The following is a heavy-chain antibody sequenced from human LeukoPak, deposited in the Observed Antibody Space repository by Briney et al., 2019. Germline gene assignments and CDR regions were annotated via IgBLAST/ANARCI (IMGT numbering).Heavy chain of an antibody. CDR2: IHIDGTT. CDR1: GFTFSSYA. D-gene: IGHD6-19*01. V-gene: IGHV3-66*02. J-gene: IGHJ4*02. CDR3: ASGSDSSY. Sequence: PGGSLRLSCAASGFTFSSYAMSWVRQAPGKGLEWVSVIHIDGTTYYADSVKGRFTISRDNSKNTAYLKINSLRPEDTALYYCASGSDSSYWGQGTLVTVSS.